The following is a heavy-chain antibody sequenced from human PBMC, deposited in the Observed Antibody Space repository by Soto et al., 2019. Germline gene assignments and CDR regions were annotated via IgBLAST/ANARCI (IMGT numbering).Heavy chain of an antibody. V-gene: IGHV4-34*01. Sequence: QVQLQQWGAGLLKPSETLSLTCAVYGGSFSGYYWSWIRQPPRKGLEWIGEINHSGSTNYNPSLKSRVTISVDTSKNQFSLKLSSVTAADTAVSYCASRVGGGQQLVRYYFDYWGQGTRVTVSS. J-gene: IGHJ4*02. CDR2: INHSGST. CDR1: GGSFSGYY. D-gene: IGHD6-13*01. CDR3: ASRVGGGQQLVRYYFDY.